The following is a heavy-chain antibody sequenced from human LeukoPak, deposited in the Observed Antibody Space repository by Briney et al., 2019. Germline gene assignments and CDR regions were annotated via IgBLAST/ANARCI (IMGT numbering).Heavy chain of an antibody. D-gene: IGHD1-26*01. CDR3: AKSGATNVASWFDP. CDR2: IYSGGST. V-gene: IGHV3-53*01. Sequence: GGSLRLSCAASGFTFSRKTMNWVRQAPGKGLEWISVIYSGGSTYYADSVKGRFTISRDNSKNTLYLQMNSLRAEDTAVYYCAKSGATNVASWFDPWGQGTLVTVSS. CDR1: GFTFSRKT. J-gene: IGHJ5*02.